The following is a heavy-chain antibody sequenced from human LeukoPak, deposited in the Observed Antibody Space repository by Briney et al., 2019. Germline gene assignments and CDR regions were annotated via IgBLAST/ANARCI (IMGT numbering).Heavy chain of an antibody. CDR2: IKQDGSEK. CDR3: AKEWYKQETFDH. CDR1: GFTFRSYW. Sequence: GGSLRLSCAASGFTFRSYWMSWVRQAPGKGLEWVANIKQDGSEKFYVDSVRGRFTISRDNSKDTLYLQMNSLRAEDTAVYYCAKEWYKQETFDHWGQGTLVTVSS. J-gene: IGHJ4*02. V-gene: IGHV3-7*01. D-gene: IGHD1-14*01.